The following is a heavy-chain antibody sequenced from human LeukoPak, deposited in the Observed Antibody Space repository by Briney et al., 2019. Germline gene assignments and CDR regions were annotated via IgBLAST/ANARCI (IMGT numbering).Heavy chain of an antibody. CDR2: TYYRSKWYN. V-gene: IGHV6-1*01. Sequence: SQTLSLTCAISGDSVSSNSAAWNWIRQSPSRGLEWLGRTYYRSKWYNDYAVSVKSRITINPDTSKNQFSLQLNSVTPEDTAVYYCVRGRSYYDSSGYSWFDPWGQGTLVTVSS. CDR1: GDSVSSNSAA. J-gene: IGHJ5*02. CDR3: VRGRSYYDSSGYSWFDP. D-gene: IGHD3-22*01.